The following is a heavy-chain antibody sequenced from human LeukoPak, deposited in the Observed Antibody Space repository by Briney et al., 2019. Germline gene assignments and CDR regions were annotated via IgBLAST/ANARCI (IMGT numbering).Heavy chain of an antibody. V-gene: IGHV4-59*04. Sequence: PSETLSLTCSVPGVSISGYYWICIRQPPGRRLEWIGSILYRASAPYGGPTFYNPSLNSRVTISVDTPNNAFSLKLSSVTAADTAVYYCARQISGNKDYWGQGALVTVSS. D-gene: IGHD1/OR15-1a*01. J-gene: IGHJ4*02. CDR3: ARQISGNKDY. CDR1: GVSISGYY. CDR2: ILYRASAPYGGPT.